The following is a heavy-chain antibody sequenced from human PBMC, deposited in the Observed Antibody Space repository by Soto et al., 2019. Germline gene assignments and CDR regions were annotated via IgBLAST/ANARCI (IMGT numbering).Heavy chain of an antibody. D-gene: IGHD1-26*01. CDR1: GVTFSDYP. J-gene: IGHJ4*02. CDR2: ISYDGRVK. CDR3: ARDFIVGAPDYFDY. Sequence: PGGSLRLSCAASGVTFSDYPMHWVRQAPGKGLEWVAVISYDGRVKYYVDSVKGRFTISRDDSKNTLYLQMNSLRVDDTAVYYCARDFIVGAPDYFDYWGQGTLVTVSS. V-gene: IGHV3-30*04.